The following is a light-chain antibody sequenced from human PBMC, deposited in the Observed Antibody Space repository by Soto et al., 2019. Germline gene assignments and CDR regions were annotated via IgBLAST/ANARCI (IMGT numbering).Light chain of an antibody. CDR3: QQYGSSPPFT. V-gene: IGKV3-20*01. Sequence: EVVLTQSPDTVSLSPGERATLSCRASQSVRNNYLAWYQVRPGRAPRLLIYDASTKATAIPDRISGGGSGTDFTLTITGLEPEDLAVYYCQQYGSSPPFTFGQGTRLEIK. J-gene: IGKJ5*01. CDR1: QSVRNNY. CDR2: DAS.